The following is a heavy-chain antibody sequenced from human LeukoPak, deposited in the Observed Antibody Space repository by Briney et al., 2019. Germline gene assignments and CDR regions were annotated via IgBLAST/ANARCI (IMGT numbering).Heavy chain of an antibody. CDR1: GFTFSSYS. V-gene: IGHV3-21*01. Sequence: GGSLRLSCTVSGFTFSSYSMNWVRQGPGKGLEWVSSIRSSSDYIYYADSVKGRFTISRDNAKNSLYLQMNSLRAEDTAVYYCPPSRGPFSGSYLFSYWGQGTLVTVSS. J-gene: IGHJ4*02. CDR2: IRSSSDYI. D-gene: IGHD1-26*01. CDR3: PPSRGPFSGSYLFSY.